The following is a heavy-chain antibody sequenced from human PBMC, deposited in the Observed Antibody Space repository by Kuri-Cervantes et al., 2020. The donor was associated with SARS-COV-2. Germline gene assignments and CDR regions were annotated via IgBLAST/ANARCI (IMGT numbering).Heavy chain of an antibody. CDR1: GGTFSSYA. D-gene: IGHD3-22*01. J-gene: IGHJ4*02. CDR3: ARERSIVVITSFDY. Sequence: SVKVSCKASGGTFSSYAISWVRQAPGQGLEWMGGIIPILGIANYAQKFQGRVTMTRDTSTSTVYMELSSLRSEDTAVYYCARERSIVVITSFDYWGQGTLVTVSS. V-gene: IGHV1-69*10. CDR2: IIPILGIA.